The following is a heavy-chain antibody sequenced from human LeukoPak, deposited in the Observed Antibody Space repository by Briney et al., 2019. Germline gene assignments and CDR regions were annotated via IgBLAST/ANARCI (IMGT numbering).Heavy chain of an antibody. CDR3: AKGSGWLPQYFDF. CDR1: GFTFSSYG. V-gene: IGHV3-23*01. J-gene: IGHJ4*02. Sequence: GGSLRLSCAASGFTFSSYGMHWVRQAPGKGLEWLSTISGGGGSTYYADSVKGRFTISRDNSKNTLYLHMKSLRAEDTAVYYCAKGSGWLPQYFDFWGQGTLVTVSS. D-gene: IGHD2-15*01. CDR2: ISGGGGST.